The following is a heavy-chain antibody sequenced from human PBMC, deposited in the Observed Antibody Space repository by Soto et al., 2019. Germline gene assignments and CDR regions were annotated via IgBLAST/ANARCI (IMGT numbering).Heavy chain of an antibody. CDR3: ARTSGSYYYPNKDY. Sequence: GGSLRLSCAASGFTFSSYAMHWVRQAPGKGLEWVAVISYDGSNKYYADSVKGRFTISRDNSKNTLYLQMNSLRAEDTAVYYCARTSGSYYYPNKDYWGQGTLVTVSS. CDR2: ISYDGSNK. J-gene: IGHJ4*02. CDR1: GFTFSSYA. D-gene: IGHD3-10*01. V-gene: IGHV3-30-3*01.